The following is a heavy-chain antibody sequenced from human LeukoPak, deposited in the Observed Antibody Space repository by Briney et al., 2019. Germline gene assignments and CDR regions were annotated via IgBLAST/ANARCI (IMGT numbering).Heavy chain of an antibody. CDR1: GGSISSSIYY. D-gene: IGHD6-19*01. Sequence: PSETLSLTCTVSGGSISSSIYYWGWIRQPPGKGLEWIGSIYYTGDTYCNPSLKSRVTISVDTSKNQFSLRLTSVTAADTAVYYCARDSSGSSDHWGQGTLVTVSS. CDR2: IYYTGDT. J-gene: IGHJ4*02. CDR3: ARDSSGSSDH. V-gene: IGHV4-39*07.